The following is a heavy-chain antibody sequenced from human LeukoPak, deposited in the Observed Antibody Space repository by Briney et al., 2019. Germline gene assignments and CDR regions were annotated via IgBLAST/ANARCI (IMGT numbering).Heavy chain of an antibody. V-gene: IGHV1-2*02. Sequence: ASVKVSCKASGYTFTGYYIHWVRQAPGQGLEWMGSINPNSGGTNYAQKFQGRVTMTRDTSISTAYMELSRLRSDDTAVYYCARVPLYYYDSSGYYYGLVGAFDIWGQGTMVTVSS. CDR2: INPNSGGT. D-gene: IGHD3-22*01. CDR3: ARVPLYYYDSSGYYYGLVGAFDI. CDR1: GYTFTGYY. J-gene: IGHJ3*02.